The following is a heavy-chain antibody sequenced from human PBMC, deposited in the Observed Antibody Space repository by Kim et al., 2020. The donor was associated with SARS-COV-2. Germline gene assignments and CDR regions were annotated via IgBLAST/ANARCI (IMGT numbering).Heavy chain of an antibody. CDR2: IYYSGST. J-gene: IGHJ4*02. V-gene: IGHV4-39*07. CDR3: ARDSVNYYDSREH. Sequence: SETLSLTCTVSGGSISSSSYYWGWIRQPPGKGLEWIGSIYYSGSTYYNPSLKSRVTISVDTSKNQFSLKLSSVTAADTAVYYCARDSVNYYDSREHWGQGTLVTVSS. CDR1: GGSISSSSYY. D-gene: IGHD3-22*01.